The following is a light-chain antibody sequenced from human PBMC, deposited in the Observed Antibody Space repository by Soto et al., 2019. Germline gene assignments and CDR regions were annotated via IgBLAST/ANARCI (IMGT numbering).Light chain of an antibody. J-gene: IGLJ3*02. Sequence: QSVLTQPASVSGSPGQSITLSCTGTSSDVGSYNLVSWYQQHPGKAPKLMIYEGSKRPSGVSNRFSGSESGNTASLTISGLQAEDEADYYCCSYAGSNTWVFGGGTKVTVL. CDR1: SSDVGSYNL. CDR3: CSYAGSNTWV. CDR2: EGS. V-gene: IGLV2-23*01.